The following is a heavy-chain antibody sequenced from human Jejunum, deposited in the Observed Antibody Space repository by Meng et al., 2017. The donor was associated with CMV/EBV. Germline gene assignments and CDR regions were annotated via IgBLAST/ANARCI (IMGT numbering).Heavy chain of an antibody. Sequence: CGFTVSRFARTWVRQAPGKGLGWVSTIRGSDDKTYYSDSVRGRFTISRDNSKNTLYLQMNSLRAEDTAVYYCAKSLVDTAMDLDYWGQGMLVTVSS. J-gene: IGHJ4*02. CDR3: AKSLVDTAMDLDY. CDR1: GFTVSRFA. CDR2: IRGSDDKT. V-gene: IGHV3-23*01. D-gene: IGHD5-18*01.